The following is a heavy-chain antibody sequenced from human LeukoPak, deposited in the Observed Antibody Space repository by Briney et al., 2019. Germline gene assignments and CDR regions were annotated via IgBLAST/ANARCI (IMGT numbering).Heavy chain of an antibody. V-gene: IGHV4-59*01. J-gene: IGHJ4*02. Sequence: PSETLSLTCTVSGASISSYYWSWIRQPPGKGLEWIGYIYYSGSTNYNPSLKSRVTISIDTSRIRFSLRLSSVTAADTAVYYCARAAPYSSSWYILDYWGQGTLVTVSS. D-gene: IGHD6-13*01. CDR1: GASISSYY. CDR2: IYYSGST. CDR3: ARAAPYSSSWYILDY.